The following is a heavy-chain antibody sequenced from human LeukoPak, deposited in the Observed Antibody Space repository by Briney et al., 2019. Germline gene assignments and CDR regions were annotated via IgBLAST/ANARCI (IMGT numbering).Heavy chain of an antibody. CDR2: ISSSSTYI. V-gene: IGHV3-21*06. CDR1: GFTFSNYN. J-gene: IGHJ4*02. Sequence: GGSLRLSCAASGFTFSNYNTNWVREAPGKGLEWVSSISSSSTYIYYADSVKGRFTISRDNAKYSLYLQMNSLRAEDTAVYYCSRGGCSSTSCKPGYWGQGTLVTVSS. D-gene: IGHD2-2*01. CDR3: SRGGCSSTSCKPGY.